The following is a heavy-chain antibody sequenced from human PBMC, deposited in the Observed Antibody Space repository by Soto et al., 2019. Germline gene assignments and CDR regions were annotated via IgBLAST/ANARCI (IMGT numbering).Heavy chain of an antibody. J-gene: IGHJ6*04. D-gene: IGHD2-15*01. CDR1: GFTVSSNY. V-gene: IGHV3-53*01. CDR2: IYNDGST. Sequence: ELQVVESGGGLIQPGGSLRLSCAASGFTVSSNYMNWVRQAPGKGLEWVSVIYNDGSTYYADFVKGRFTISKDNSKNTLYLQMNSLRAEDTAVYYCSRAAYCRGAGGYYFYAMDVWGKGTTVTFAS. CDR3: SRAAYCRGAGGYYFYAMDV.